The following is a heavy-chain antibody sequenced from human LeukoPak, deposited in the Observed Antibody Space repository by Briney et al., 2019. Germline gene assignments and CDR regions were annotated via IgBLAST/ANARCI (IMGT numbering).Heavy chain of an antibody. D-gene: IGHD5-18*01. CDR3: AKELYSHGYEGFDF. V-gene: IGHV3-23*01. J-gene: IGHJ4*02. CDR2: ISVSGENT. CDR1: GFTFSSYA. Sequence: GGSLRLSCAASGFTFSSYAMTWVRQAPGKGLQWVSTISVSGENTYYPDSVKGRFTISRDNSKNTLYLQIYSLRAEDTAVYYCAKELYSHGYEGFDFWGQGTLVTVSS.